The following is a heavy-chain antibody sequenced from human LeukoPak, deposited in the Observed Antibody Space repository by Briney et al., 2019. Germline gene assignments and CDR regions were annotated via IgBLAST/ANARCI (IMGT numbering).Heavy chain of an antibody. J-gene: IGHJ6*02. V-gene: IGHV2-70*11. D-gene: IGHD1-26*01. CDR1: GFSLSTSSMC. Sequence: SGPALVKPTQTLTLTCTFSGFSLSTSSMCVSWIPQPPGKALEWLARIDWDDDKYYSRSLKSRLTISKDTSKNQVVLTMTNMDPVDTATYYCARYHSGSYSYGIDVWGQGTTVTVSS. CDR3: ARYHSGSYSYGIDV. CDR2: IDWDDDK.